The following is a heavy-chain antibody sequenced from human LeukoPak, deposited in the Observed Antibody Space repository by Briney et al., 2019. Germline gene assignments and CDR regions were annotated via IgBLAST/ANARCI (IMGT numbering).Heavy chain of an antibody. CDR3: ARLFIRRFLDPPYYMDV. Sequence: SETLSLTCTVSGGSGSSGSYYWTWIRQPPGRGLQWIGRMYTSGGTNYNPSLRSRVTISVDTSKNQFSLKLSSVTAADTAVYYCARLFIRRFLDPPYYMDVWGKGTTVTVSS. J-gene: IGHJ6*03. CDR1: GGSGSSGSYY. CDR2: MYTSGGT. D-gene: IGHD3-3*01. V-gene: IGHV4-61*02.